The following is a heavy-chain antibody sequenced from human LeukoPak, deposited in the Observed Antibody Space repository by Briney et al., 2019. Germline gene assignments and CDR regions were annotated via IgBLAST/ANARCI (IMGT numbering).Heavy chain of an antibody. Sequence: GGSLRLSCAASGFTFSSYGMHWVRQAPGKGLEWVAVIWYDGSNKYYADSVKGRFTISRDNSKNTLYLQMNSLRAEDTAVYYCARYCSGVSCFSGVDYWGQGTLVTVSS. CDR1: GFTFSSYG. D-gene: IGHD2-15*01. J-gene: IGHJ4*02. V-gene: IGHV3-33*01. CDR3: ARYCSGVSCFSGVDY. CDR2: IWYDGSNK.